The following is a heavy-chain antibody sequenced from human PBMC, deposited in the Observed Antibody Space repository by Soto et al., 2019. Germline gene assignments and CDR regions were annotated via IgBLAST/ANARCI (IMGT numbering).Heavy chain of an antibody. CDR1: GGSISSYY. V-gene: IGHV4-59*01. Sequence: QVQLQESGPGLVKPSETLSLTCTVSGGSISSYYWSWIRQPPGKGLEWIGYIYYSGSTNYNPSLKSRVTISVDTSKNQFSLKLSSVTAADTAVYYCAGGMVRGGLDAFDIWGQGTMVTVSS. D-gene: IGHD3-10*01. J-gene: IGHJ3*02. CDR3: AGGMVRGGLDAFDI. CDR2: IYYSGST.